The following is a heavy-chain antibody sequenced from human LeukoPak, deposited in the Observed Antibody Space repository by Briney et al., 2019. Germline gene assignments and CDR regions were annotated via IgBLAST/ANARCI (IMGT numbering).Heavy chain of an antibody. D-gene: IGHD3-9*01. V-gene: IGHV3-23*01. CDR2: IFPSGGEI. CDR1: GFTFSTFA. J-gene: IGHJ4*02. Sequence: GGSLRLSCAASGFTFSTFAMIWVRQPPGEGLEWVSSIFPSGGEIHYADSVRGRFTISRDNSKNTLFLRMNSLRAEDTAVYYCAKDPYDTYFDYWGQGTLVTVSS. CDR3: AKDPYDTYFDY.